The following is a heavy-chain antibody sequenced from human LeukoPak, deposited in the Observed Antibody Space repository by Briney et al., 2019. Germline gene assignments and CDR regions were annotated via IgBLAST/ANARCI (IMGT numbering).Heavy chain of an antibody. D-gene: IGHD4-17*01. CDR2: ISSNSGDL. CDR1: RFSFSTYS. V-gene: IGHV3-21*01. J-gene: IGHJ4*02. Sequence: GGSLRLSCTASRFSFSTYSMNWVRQSPGKGLEWVSCISSNSGDLYYADSVKGRFTISRDNAKNSLYLQVNSLRAEDTAVYYCASLHGDYVYWGQGTLVTVSS. CDR3: ASLHGDYVY.